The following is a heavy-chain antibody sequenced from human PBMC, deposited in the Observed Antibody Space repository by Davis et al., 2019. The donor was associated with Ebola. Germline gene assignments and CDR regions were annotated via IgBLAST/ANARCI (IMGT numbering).Heavy chain of an antibody. V-gene: IGHV4-59*01. J-gene: IGHJ4*02. CDR3: ARLISTYSSTWWDY. CDR2: IYYSGST. D-gene: IGHD6-13*01. Sequence: MPGGSLRLSCTVSGGSISSYYWSWIRQPPGKGLEWIGYIYYSGSTNYNPSLKSRVTISVDTSKNQFSLKLSSVTAADTAVYYCARLISTYSSTWWDYWGQGTLVTVSS. CDR1: GGSISSYY.